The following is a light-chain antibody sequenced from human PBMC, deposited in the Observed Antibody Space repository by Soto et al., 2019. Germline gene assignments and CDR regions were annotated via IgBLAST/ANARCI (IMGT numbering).Light chain of an antibody. Sequence: QSVLTQPPAVSAAPGQTVTISCTGSSSNIGAGCDVHWYRHLPGTAPNLLNYANNNRPAGVPDRFSASKSGTSASLAITGLQADDEADYYCQSFDISLSGYVFATGTKVTVL. CDR1: SSNIGAGCD. V-gene: IGLV1-40*01. CDR2: ANN. J-gene: IGLJ1*01. CDR3: QSFDISLSGYV.